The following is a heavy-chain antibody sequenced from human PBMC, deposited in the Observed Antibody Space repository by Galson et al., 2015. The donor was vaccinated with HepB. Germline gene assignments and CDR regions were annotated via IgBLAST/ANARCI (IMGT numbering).Heavy chain of an antibody. J-gene: IGHJ3*01. Sequence: CAISGDSVSSNSAAWNWIRQSPSRGLEWLGRTYYRSKWYKDYAISVKSRISINPDTSKNQLSLQLKPVTPEDTAVYFCARAPGREVRGVDSDASDHWGPATMVTVSS. V-gene: IGHV6-1*01. CDR2: TYYRSKWYK. CDR1: GDSVSSNSAA. D-gene: IGHD1-14*01. CDR3: ARAPGREVRGVDSDASDH.